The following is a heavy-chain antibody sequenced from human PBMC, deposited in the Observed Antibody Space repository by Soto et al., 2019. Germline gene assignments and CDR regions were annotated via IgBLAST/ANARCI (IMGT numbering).Heavy chain of an antibody. Sequence: VASXKVSCKASGYTFTSYAMHWVRQAPGQRLEWMGWINAGNGNTKYSQKFQGRVTITRDTSASTAYMELSSLRSEDTAVYYCARDFPDYHRSSRYNWFDPWGQGTLVTVSS. V-gene: IGHV1-3*01. D-gene: IGHD4-17*01. J-gene: IGHJ5*02. CDR2: INAGNGNT. CDR3: ARDFPDYHRSSRYNWFDP. CDR1: GYTFTSYA.